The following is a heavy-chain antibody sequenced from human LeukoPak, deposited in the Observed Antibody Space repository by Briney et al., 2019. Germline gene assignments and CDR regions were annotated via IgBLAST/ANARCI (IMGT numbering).Heavy chain of an antibody. D-gene: IGHD5-12*01. CDR3: ARKRRGYSGYDFNYYYMDV. Sequence: ASVKVSCKASGYTFTSYDINWVRQATGQGLEWMGWMNPNSGNTGYAQKFQGRVTITRNTSISTAYMELSSLRSEDTAVYYCARKRRGYSGYDFNYYYMDVCGKGTTVTVSS. V-gene: IGHV1-8*03. CDR1: GYTFTSYD. CDR2: MNPNSGNT. J-gene: IGHJ6*03.